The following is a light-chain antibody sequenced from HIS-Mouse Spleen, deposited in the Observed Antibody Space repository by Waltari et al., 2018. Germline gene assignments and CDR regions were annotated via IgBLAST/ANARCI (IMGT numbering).Light chain of an antibody. CDR3: QQYGSSPFT. CDR2: GAS. V-gene: IGKV3-20*01. J-gene: IGKJ3*01. CDR1: QSVSSSY. Sequence: EIVLTQSPGTLSLSPGERATLSCRASQSVSSSYLAWYQQKPGQAPGLLIHGASSRATGIPDRFSGSGSGTDFTLTISRLEPEDFAVYYCQQYGSSPFTFGPGTKVDIK.